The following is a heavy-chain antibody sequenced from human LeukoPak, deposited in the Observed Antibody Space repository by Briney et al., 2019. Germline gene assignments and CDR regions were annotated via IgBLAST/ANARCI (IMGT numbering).Heavy chain of an antibody. CDR2: INHSGSN. Sequence: SETLSLSCAVYGGSFSSYYWSWIRQPPGKGLEWIGEINHSGSNNYNPSLKSRVTISVDTSKNQFSLKLSSVTAADTAVYYCARGGVRGSGSLNWFDPWGQGTLVTVSS. V-gene: IGHV4-34*01. J-gene: IGHJ5*02. CDR1: GGSFSSYY. CDR3: ARGGVRGSGSLNWFDP. D-gene: IGHD3-10*01.